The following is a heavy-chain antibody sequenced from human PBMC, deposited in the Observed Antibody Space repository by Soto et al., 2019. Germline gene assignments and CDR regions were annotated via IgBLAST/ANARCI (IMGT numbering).Heavy chain of an antibody. CDR2: IKQDGSDK. D-gene: IGHD3-10*01. J-gene: IGHJ4*02. CDR3: ARDVSGKLGHDS. Sequence: PGGSLRLSXAASGFTFSSFWMSRVRRAPGKGLEWVANIKQDGSDKNYVGSVKGRFTISRDNAKNSLYLQMNSLRVEDTAVYYCARDVSGKLGHDSWGQGTLVTVSS. CDR1: GFTFSSFW. V-gene: IGHV3-7*01.